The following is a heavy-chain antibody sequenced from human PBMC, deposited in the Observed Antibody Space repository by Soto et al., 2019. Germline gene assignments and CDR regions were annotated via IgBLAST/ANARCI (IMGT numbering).Heavy chain of an antibody. J-gene: IGHJ6*02. D-gene: IGHD3-9*01. CDR3: AREVVLRYFEDSYYYYYGMDV. Sequence: GGSLRLSCAASGFTFSSYSMNWVRQAPGKGLEWVSYISTRSTTIYHADSVKGRFTISRDDAKNSLYLQMNSLRHEDTAVYYCAREVVLRYFEDSYYYYYGMDVWGQGTTVTVSS. CDR1: GFTFSSYS. CDR2: ISTRSTTI. V-gene: IGHV3-48*02.